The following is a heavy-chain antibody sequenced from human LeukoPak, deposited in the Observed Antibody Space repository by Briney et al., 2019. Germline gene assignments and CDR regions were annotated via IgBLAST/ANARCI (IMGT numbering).Heavy chain of an antibody. D-gene: IGHD3-9*01. CDR3: ARVGILRYFDWLLYFDY. Sequence: PGGSLRLSCAASGFTVSSNYMSWVRQAPGKGLEWVANIKQDGSEKYYVDSVKGRFTISRDNAKNSLYLQMNSLRAEDTAVYYCARVGILRYFDWLLYFDYWGQGTLVTVSS. CDR2: IKQDGSEK. J-gene: IGHJ4*02. CDR1: GFTVSSNY. V-gene: IGHV3-7*01.